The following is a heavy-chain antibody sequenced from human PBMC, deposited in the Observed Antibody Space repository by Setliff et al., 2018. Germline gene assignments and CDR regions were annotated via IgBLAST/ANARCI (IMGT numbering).Heavy chain of an antibody. CDR1: GGSISSYY. CDR2: IYYNGDS. J-gene: IGHJ4*02. D-gene: IGHD3-22*01. CDR3: ARRDSTSYYGYSFDF. V-gene: IGHV4-59*08. Sequence: PSETLSLTCTVSGGSISSYYWIWIRQPPGKGLEWIGYIYYNGDSYYNPSLKSRVTMSVDTSRNQFSLHLISVTAADTAVYYCARRDSTSYYGYSFDFWGRGTLVTVSS.